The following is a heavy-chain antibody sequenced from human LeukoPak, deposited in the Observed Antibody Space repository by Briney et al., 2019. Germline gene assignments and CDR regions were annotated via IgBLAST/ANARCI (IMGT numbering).Heavy chain of an antibody. V-gene: IGHV3-21*04. J-gene: IGHJ4*02. CDR1: GFTFSSYS. Sequence: PGGSLRLSCAASGFTFSSYSMNWVRQAPGKGLEWVSSISSSSSYIYYADSVKGRFTISRDNSKNTLYLQMNSLRAEDTAVYYCAKAPSATSGSYPDYWGQGTLVTVSS. CDR3: AKAPSATSGSYPDY. CDR2: ISSSSSYI. D-gene: IGHD1-26*01.